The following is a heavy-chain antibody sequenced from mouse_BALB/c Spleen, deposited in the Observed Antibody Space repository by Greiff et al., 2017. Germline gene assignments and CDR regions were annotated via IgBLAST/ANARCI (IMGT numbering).Heavy chain of an antibody. V-gene: IGHV1S126*01. CDR3: ARGDDYDPWFAY. Sequence: VQLVESGPQLVRPGASVKISCKASGYSFTSYWMHWVKQRPGQGLEWIGMIDPSDSETRLNQKFKDKATLTVDKSSSTAYMQLSSPTSEDSAVYYCARGDDYDPWFAYWGQGTLVTVSA. CDR1: GYSFTSYW. CDR2: IDPSDSET. J-gene: IGHJ3*01. D-gene: IGHD2-4*01.